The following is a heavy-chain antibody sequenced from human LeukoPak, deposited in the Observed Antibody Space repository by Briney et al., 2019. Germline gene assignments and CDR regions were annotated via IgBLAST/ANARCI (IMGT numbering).Heavy chain of an antibody. CDR2: IHHSGST. D-gene: IGHD1-7*01. CDR1: GGSISNYY. J-gene: IGHJ4*02. CDR3: ARANWNYWTFHY. Sequence: PSETLSLTCTVSGGSISNYYWGWIRQPPGKGLEWIGYIHHSGSTNYNPSLKSRVTISVDTSKNQFSLKLSSVTAADTAVYYCARANWNYWTFHYWGQGTLVTVSS. V-gene: IGHV4-59*08.